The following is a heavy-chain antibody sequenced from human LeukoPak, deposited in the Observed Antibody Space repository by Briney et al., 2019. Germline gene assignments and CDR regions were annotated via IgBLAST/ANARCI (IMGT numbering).Heavy chain of an antibody. J-gene: IGHJ6*04. CDR3: AGRGYSYGGAQDV. D-gene: IGHD5-18*01. V-gene: IGHV4-31*03. CDR1: GGSISSGGYY. CDR2: IYYSGST. Sequence: SETLSLTCTVSGGSISSGGYYGSWIRQHPGKGLEWIGYIYYSGSTYYNPSLKSRVTISVDTPKNQFSLRLSSVTAADTAVYYCAGRGYSYGGAQDVWGKGTTVTVSS.